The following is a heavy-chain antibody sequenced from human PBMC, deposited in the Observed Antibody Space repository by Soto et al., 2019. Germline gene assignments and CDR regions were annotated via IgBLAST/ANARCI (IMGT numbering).Heavy chain of an antibody. J-gene: IGHJ6*03. V-gene: IGHV4-34*01. D-gene: IGHD3-16*02. CDR1: GGSFSGYY. CDR2: INHSGST. CDR3: ARSYDYIWGSYRFNYYYYMDV. Sequence: SETLSLTWAVYGGSFSGYYWSWIRQPPGKGLEWIGEINHSGSTNYNPSLKSRVTISVDTSKNQFSLKLSSVTAADTAVYYCARSYDYIWGSYRFNYYYYMDVWGKGTTVTVSS.